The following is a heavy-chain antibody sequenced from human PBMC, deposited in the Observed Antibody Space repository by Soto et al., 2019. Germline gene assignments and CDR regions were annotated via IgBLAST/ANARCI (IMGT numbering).Heavy chain of an antibody. CDR2: ISGTGSFI. Sequence: EVQLVESGGGLVKPGGSLRLSCAASGFTFSDYSMNWVRQAPGKGLEWVSSISGTGSFIYYIDSVKGRFTISRDNAKNSLFLQMSSLSAEDTAVYYCARGLIAIPLEYYFDNWGQGTLVTVSS. CDR1: GFTFSDYS. J-gene: IGHJ4*02. D-gene: IGHD2-21*01. CDR3: ARGLIAIPLEYYFDN. V-gene: IGHV3-21*01.